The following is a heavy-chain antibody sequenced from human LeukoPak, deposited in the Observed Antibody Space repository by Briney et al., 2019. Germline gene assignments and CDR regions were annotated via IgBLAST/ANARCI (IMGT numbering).Heavy chain of an antibody. CDR2: IYSSGTT. J-gene: IGHJ3*02. CDR3: ARDLWFGEFFDAFDI. D-gene: IGHD3-10*01. Sequence: SQTLSLTCTVSGGSISSGSYYWSWIRQPAGKRLEWIGRIYSSGTTNYNPSVKSRVTMSVDTAKNQFALKLRSVTAADTAVYYCARDLWFGEFFDAFDIWGHGTLVTVSS. V-gene: IGHV4-61*02. CDR1: GGSISSGSYY.